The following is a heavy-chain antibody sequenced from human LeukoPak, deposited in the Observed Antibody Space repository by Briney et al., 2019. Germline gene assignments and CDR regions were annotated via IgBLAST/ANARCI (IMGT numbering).Heavy chain of an antibody. CDR1: GFTFSSDS. CDR2: ISSSSYI. J-gene: IGHJ4*02. D-gene: IGHD6-13*01. Sequence: GGSLRLSCAASGFTFSSDSMNWVRQAPGKGLEWVSSISSSSYIYYADSVKGRFTISRDNAKNSLYLQMNSLRAEDTAVYYCARDAKYSSSPTSWGSPVYFDYWGQGTLVTVSS. CDR3: ARDAKYSSSPTSWGSPVYFDY. V-gene: IGHV3-21*01.